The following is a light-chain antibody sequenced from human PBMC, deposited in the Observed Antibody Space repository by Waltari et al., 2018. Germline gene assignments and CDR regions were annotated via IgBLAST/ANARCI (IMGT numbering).Light chain of an antibody. CDR1: SLRSYY. CDR2: GKN. CDR3: ISRDSSGNHLV. J-gene: IGLJ2*01. Sequence: SSELTQDPAVSVALGQTVRITCQGDSLRSYYASWYQQKPGQAPVLVIYGKNNRPTWSPDRFSGSTSGNTASVTITGAQAEDEADDYCISRDSSGNHLVFGGGTKLTVL. V-gene: IGLV3-19*01.